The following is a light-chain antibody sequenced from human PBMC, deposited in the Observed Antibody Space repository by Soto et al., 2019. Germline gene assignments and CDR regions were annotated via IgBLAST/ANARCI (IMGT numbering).Light chain of an antibody. CDR3: QQYDNWPQT. CDR1: QSVRSY. J-gene: IGKJ1*01. Sequence: EVVMTQSPATLSVSPGERATLSCGASQSVRSYLAWYQQKPGQAPRLLIHGASTRAPGIPARFSGSGSGTDFTLTITSLQSEDFAVYYCQQYDNWPQTFGQGTNVDIK. V-gene: IGKV3-15*01. CDR2: GAS.